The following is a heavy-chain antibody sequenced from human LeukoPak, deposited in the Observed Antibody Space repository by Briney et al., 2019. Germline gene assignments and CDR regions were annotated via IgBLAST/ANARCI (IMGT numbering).Heavy chain of an antibody. Sequence: PGGSLRLSCAASGFTVSSNYMSWVRQPPGKGLEWIGSIYYSGSTYYNPSLKSRVTISVDTSKNQFSLKLSSVTAADTAVYYCARPTPHSYYDFWSGYYELWGQGTLVTVSS. V-gene: IGHV4-39*01. CDR2: IYYSGST. CDR3: ARPTPHSYYDFWSGYYEL. J-gene: IGHJ4*02. CDR1: GFTVSSNY. D-gene: IGHD3-3*01.